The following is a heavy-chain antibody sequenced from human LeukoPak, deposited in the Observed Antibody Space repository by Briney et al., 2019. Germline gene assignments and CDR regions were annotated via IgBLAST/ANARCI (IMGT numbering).Heavy chain of an antibody. V-gene: IGHV4-59*08. CDR2: IYYTGST. J-gene: IGHJ3*02. CDR3: ARPRAGAHDAFDI. CDR1: GGSISNYY. Sequence: PSETLSLTCTASGGSISNYYWSWIRQPPGKGLEWIGYIYYTGSTNYNPSLRSRVTISVETSKNQFSLKLSSVTAADTAVYYCARPRAGAHDAFDIWGHGTMVTVSS. D-gene: IGHD4/OR15-4a*01.